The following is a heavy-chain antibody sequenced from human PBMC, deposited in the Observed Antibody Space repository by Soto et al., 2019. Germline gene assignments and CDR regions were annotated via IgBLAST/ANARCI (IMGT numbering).Heavy chain of an antibody. Sequence: LRLSCAASGFTFSSYAMSWVRQAPGKGLEWVSAISGSGGSTYYADSVKGRFTISRDNSKNTLYLQMNSLRAEDTAVYYCAKTETYYDSSGYYDGLDAFDIWGQGTMVTVSS. CDR2: ISGSGGST. J-gene: IGHJ3*02. V-gene: IGHV3-23*01. CDR3: AKTETYYDSSGYYDGLDAFDI. CDR1: GFTFSSYA. D-gene: IGHD3-22*01.